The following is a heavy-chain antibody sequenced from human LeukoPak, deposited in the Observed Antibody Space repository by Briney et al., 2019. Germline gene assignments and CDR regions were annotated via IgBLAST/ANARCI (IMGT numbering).Heavy chain of an antibody. J-gene: IGHJ6*02. V-gene: IGHV1-69*13. D-gene: IGHD2-2*01. CDR2: IIPIFGTA. Sequence: GASVKVSCKASGGTFSSYAISWVRQAPGQGLEWMGGIIPIFGTANYAQKFQGRVTITADESTSTAYMELSSLRSEDTAVYYCARVDCRSTTCYRYYGMDVWGQGTTVTVSS. CDR1: GGTFSSYA. CDR3: ARVDCRSTTCYRYYGMDV.